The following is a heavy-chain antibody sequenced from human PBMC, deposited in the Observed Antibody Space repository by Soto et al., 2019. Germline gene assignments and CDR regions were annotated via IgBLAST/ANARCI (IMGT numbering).Heavy chain of an antibody. CDR3: AGDSCVASYGPGILGMDI. CDR2: IRVHNGDT. V-gene: IGHV1-18*01. CDR1: GYSFTGYC. D-gene: IGHD3-10*01. J-gene: IGHJ6*02. Sequence: QAQVLQSGAEVKKPGASVKVSCECSGYSFTGYCIRWVRQAPGQGLEWMGWIRVHNGDTLYAQNLQETVTMTTVTSMNTAYLEFRILRSDDTAVYYCAGDSCVASYGPGILGMDIWVQGTTVTVSS.